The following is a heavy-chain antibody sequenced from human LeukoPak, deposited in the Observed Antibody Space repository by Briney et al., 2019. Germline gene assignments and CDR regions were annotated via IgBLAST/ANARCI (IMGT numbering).Heavy chain of an antibody. Sequence: SETLSLTCTVSGGSISSGGYYWSWIRQHPGKGLEGIGYIYYSGSTYYNPSLKGRVTISVDTSKNQFSLKLSSVTAADTAVYYCARVNYYDSSGYYLLFDYWGQGTLVTVSS. CDR3: ARVNYYDSSGYYLLFDY. D-gene: IGHD3-22*01. V-gene: IGHV4-31*03. CDR2: IYYSGST. J-gene: IGHJ4*02. CDR1: GGSISSGGYY.